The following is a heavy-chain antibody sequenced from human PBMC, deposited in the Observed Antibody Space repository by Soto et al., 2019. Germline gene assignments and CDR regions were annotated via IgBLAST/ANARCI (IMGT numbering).Heavy chain of an antibody. CDR1: GGSISTSRSY. J-gene: IGHJ5*02. Sequence: SETLSLTCNVSGGSISTSRSYWAWIRQPPGKGLEWLANIFYSGSTYYNPSLASRVTVSVDTSKNEFSLKLRPVTAADTAVYYCARQPTTGDTDLWFDPWGQGTLVTVSS. D-gene: IGHD2-21*01. CDR2: IFYSGST. CDR3: ARQPTTGDTDLWFDP. V-gene: IGHV4-39*01.